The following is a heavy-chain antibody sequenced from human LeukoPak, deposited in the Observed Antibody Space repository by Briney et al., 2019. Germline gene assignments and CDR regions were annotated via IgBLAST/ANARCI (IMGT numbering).Heavy chain of an antibody. CDR2: INHSGST. CDR3: ARDRSGYDYGHFDY. CDR1: GGSFSGYY. D-gene: IGHD5-12*01. Sequence: SETLSLTCAVYGGSFSGYYWSWIRQPPGKGLEWIGEINHSGSTNYNPSLKSRVTMSVDTSKNQFSLRLSSVTATDTAVYYCARDRSGYDYGHFDYWGQGTLVTVSS. J-gene: IGHJ4*02. V-gene: IGHV4-34*01.